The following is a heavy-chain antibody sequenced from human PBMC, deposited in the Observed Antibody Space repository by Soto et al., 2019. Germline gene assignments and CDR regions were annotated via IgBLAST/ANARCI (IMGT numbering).Heavy chain of an antibody. CDR3: AKIPCREYCSNTPTAFGE. CDR1: GFTVSSHA. V-gene: IGHV3-23*01. Sequence: GGSLRLSCEGSGFTVSSHAMTWIRQAPGKGPEWVSTITADGGTYYADSVKGRFDMSRDTSESTLYLQMSSLRVEDTAVYYCAKIPCREYCSNTPTAFGEWGQGTMVTVSS. J-gene: IGHJ3*01. CDR2: ITADGGT. D-gene: IGHD2-2*01.